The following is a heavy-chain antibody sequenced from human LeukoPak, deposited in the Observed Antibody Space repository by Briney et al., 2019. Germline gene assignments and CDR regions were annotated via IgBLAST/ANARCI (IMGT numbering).Heavy chain of an antibody. V-gene: IGHV3-74*01. D-gene: IGHD4-11*01. CDR3: AKDQGSNRGDY. Sequence: GGSLRLSCAASGFTFSSYWMHWVRQAPGKGLVWVSRINTDGSSTSYADSVKGRFTISRDNSKNTLYLQMNSLRAEDTAVYYCAKDQGSNRGDYWGQGTLVTVSS. CDR2: INTDGSST. CDR1: GFTFSSYW. J-gene: IGHJ4*02.